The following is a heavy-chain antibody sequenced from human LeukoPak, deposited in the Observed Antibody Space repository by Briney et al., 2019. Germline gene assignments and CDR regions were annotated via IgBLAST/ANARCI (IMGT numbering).Heavy chain of an antibody. CDR2: IIPILGIA. CDR3: ARDNDSSGPDY. J-gene: IGHJ4*02. CDR1: GGTFSSYA. Sequence: SVKVSCKASGGTFSSYAISWVRQAPGQGLEWMGRIIPILGIANYAQKFQGRVTITADKSTSTAYTELSSLRSEDTAVYYCARDNDSSGPDYWGQGTLVTVSS. V-gene: IGHV1-69*04. D-gene: IGHD3-22*01.